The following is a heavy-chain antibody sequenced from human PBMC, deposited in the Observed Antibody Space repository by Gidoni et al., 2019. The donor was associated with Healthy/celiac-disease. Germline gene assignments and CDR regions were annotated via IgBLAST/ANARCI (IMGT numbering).Heavy chain of an antibody. D-gene: IGHD6-6*01. CDR3: ARDPGEYSSSWGWFDP. J-gene: IGHJ5*02. V-gene: IGHV1-69*01. CDR2: IIPIFGTA. CDR1: GGTFSSSA. Sequence: QVQLVPSGAEVQKPGSSVKVSCKASGGTFSSSAICWVRKAPGQGLEWMGGIIPIFGTANYAQKFQGRVTITADESTSTAYMELSSLRSEDTAVYYCARDPGEYSSSWGWFDPWGQGTLVTVSS.